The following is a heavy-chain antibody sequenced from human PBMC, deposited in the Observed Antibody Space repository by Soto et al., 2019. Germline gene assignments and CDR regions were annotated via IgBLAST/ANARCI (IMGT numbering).Heavy chain of an antibody. V-gene: IGHV1-69*19. CDR3: AREVQVHTPAFVY. Sequence: QVQLVQSGAEMKKPGSSVKVSCQSSGGTFNTYAMNWVRQAPGQGPEWMGDISPMFGAANYAPKFQGRVTITADDSTGTSYMQLSSLTSEDTDLYFCAREVQVHTPAFVYWGQGTLVTVSS. D-gene: IGHD3-10*01. CDR1: GGTFNTYA. J-gene: IGHJ4*02. CDR2: ISPMFGAA.